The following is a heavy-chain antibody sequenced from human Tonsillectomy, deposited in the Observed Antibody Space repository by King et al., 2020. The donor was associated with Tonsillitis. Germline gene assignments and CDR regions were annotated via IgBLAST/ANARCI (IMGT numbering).Heavy chain of an antibody. CDR1: GFPFSNFA. CDR3: AKRGGEY. D-gene: IGHD3-10*01. V-gene: IGHV3-23*04. J-gene: IGHJ4*02. CDR2: ISGSGNTP. Sequence: VQLVESGGGLVQPGGSLRLSCAASGFPFSNFAMSWVRQGPGKGLECVSSISGSGNTPYYADSVKGRFTISRDNSKNTLYLQMNSLRAEDTAIDYCAKRGGEYGGQGTLVTVSS.